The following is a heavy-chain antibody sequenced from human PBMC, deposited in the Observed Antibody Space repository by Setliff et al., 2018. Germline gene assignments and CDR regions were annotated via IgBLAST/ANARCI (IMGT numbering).Heavy chain of an antibody. Sequence: SGPTLVNPTQTLTLTCTFSGFSLSTSGMCVGWIRQPPGKALEWLARIDWDDDKYYSTSLKTRLTISKDTSQSQVVLTMTNMDPVDTATYYCARIRGYAHFDYWGQGTLVTVSS. D-gene: IGHD6-25*01. CDR3: ARIRGYAHFDY. J-gene: IGHJ4*02. V-gene: IGHV2-70*11. CDR1: GFSLSTSGMC. CDR2: IDWDDDK.